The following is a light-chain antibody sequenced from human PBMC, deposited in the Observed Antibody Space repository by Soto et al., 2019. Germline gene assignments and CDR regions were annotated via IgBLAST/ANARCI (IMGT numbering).Light chain of an antibody. CDR3: SSYTSSSSYF. V-gene: IGLV2-14*01. Sequence: QSVLTQPASVSGSPGQSITISRPGTSSDVGGYNYVSWYQQHPGKAPKLMIYDVSNRPSGVSNRLSGSKSGNTASLTISGLQAEDEAYYFCSSYTSSSSYFFGPGSKVTVL. J-gene: IGLJ1*01. CDR1: SSDVGGYNY. CDR2: DVS.